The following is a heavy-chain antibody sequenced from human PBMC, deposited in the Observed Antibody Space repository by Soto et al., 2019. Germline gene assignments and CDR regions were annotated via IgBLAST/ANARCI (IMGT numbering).Heavy chain of an antibody. CDR3: ASDNTGVVGVDY. D-gene: IGHD3-3*01. J-gene: IGHJ4*02. V-gene: IGHV1-18*01. CDR1: GYIFSSYG. Sequence: QVQLLQSGAEVKKPGASVKVSCKTSGYIFSSYGVNWIRQAPGQGLEWMGWITVYSGKTQYAQKFQDRVIMTSDTSTSTAYMELRSLRSDDTAVYYCASDNTGVVGVDYWGQGTLVTVAS. CDR2: ITVYSGKT.